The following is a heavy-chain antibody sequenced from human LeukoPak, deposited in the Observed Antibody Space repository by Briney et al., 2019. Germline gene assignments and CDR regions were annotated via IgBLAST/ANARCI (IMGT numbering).Heavy chain of an antibody. D-gene: IGHD3-16*02. CDR3: AGYSYTRGFDP. J-gene: IGHJ5*02. CDR2: VSGDGGST. V-gene: IGHV3-23*01. Sequence: QPGGSLRLSCAASGFSFSSYALSWVRQAPGKGLEWVSTVSGDGGSTYYADSVRGRFTISRDNSKNTLYLQMNSLRADDTAVYYCAGYSYTRGFDPWGQGTLVTVSS. CDR1: GFSFSSYA.